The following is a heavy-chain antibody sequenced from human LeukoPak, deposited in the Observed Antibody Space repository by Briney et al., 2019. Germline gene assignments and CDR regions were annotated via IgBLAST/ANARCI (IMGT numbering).Heavy chain of an antibody. Sequence: SDTLSLTCSVSGEYIKSTSNYWAWVRQPPGTGLEWIGHIYYSTNTYYNSSLKSRVTISDDTSKNQVSLSPRSVTAADTALYFCVRRVAGTFYFDKWGEGSLVSVSS. V-gene: IGHV4-39*01. J-gene: IGHJ4*02. D-gene: IGHD6-19*01. CDR3: VRRVAGTFYFDK. CDR2: IYYSTNT. CDR1: GEYIKSTSNY.